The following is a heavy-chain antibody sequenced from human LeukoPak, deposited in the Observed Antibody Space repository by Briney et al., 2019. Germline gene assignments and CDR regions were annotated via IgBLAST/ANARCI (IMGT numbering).Heavy chain of an antibody. V-gene: IGHV1-8*01. CDR1: GYTFTSYD. Sequence: RASVKVSCKASGYTFTSYDINWVRQATGQGLEWMGWMNPNSGNTGYAQKFQGRVTITTDESTSTAYMELSSLRSEDTAVYYCARVTLAAAGTYYYYYYMDVWGKGTTVTVSS. J-gene: IGHJ6*03. D-gene: IGHD6-13*01. CDR2: MNPNSGNT. CDR3: ARVTLAAAGTYYYYYYMDV.